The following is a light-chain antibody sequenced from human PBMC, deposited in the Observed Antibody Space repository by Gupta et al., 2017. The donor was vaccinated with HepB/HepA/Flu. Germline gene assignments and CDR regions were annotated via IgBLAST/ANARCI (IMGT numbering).Light chain of an antibody. CDR1: QNGLYSSNNKNY. V-gene: IGKV4-1*01. J-gene: IGKJ4*01. CDR2: WAS. Sequence: DIVMTQSPDSQAVSLGERATINCKSSQNGLYSSNNKNYLAWYQQKPGQPPKLLIYWASTRESGVPDRFSGSGSGTDFTLTISSLQAEDVAVYYCQQEDSTPLTFGGGTKVEIK. CDR3: QQEDSTPLT.